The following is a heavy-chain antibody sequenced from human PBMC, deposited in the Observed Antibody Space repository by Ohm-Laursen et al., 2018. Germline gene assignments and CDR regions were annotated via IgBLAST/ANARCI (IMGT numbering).Heavy chain of an antibody. V-gene: IGHV4-59*01. Sequence: SETLSLTCTVSGGSISSYYWSWIRQPPGKGLEWIGSIYHSGSTYYNPSLKSRVTISVDTSKNQFSLKLSSVTAADTALYYCARIESDSGGYWYFGMDVWGQGTTVTVSS. CDR3: ARIESDSGGYWYFGMDV. CDR2: IYHSGST. D-gene: IGHD3-22*01. J-gene: IGHJ6*02. CDR1: GGSISSYY.